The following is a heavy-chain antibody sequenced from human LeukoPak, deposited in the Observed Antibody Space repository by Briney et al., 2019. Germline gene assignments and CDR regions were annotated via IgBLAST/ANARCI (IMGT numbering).Heavy chain of an antibody. CDR1: GFIFNNAW. CDR2: IKSKTHGGTT. Sequence: GGSLRLSCAASGFIFNNAWMSWVRQAPGKGLEWVGRIKSKTHGGTTDYAAPVKGRFTISRDDSKNTLYLQMNSLKTEDTAVYYCTTDYVWGTYRYFDYWGQGTLVTVSS. V-gene: IGHV3-15*01. J-gene: IGHJ4*02. D-gene: IGHD3-16*02. CDR3: TTDYVWGTYRYFDY.